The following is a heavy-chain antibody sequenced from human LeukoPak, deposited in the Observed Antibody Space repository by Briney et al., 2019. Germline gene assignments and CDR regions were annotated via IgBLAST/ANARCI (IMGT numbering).Heavy chain of an antibody. Sequence: PSETLSLTCAVYGGSFSGYYWSWIRQHPVKGLEWIGYIYFSGSTCYNPSLKSRVTISVDTSMNQFSLKLSSVTAADTAVYYCARDSTVTAGIDCWGQGTLVTVSS. D-gene: IGHD4-17*01. CDR3: ARDSTVTAGIDC. CDR1: GGSFSGYY. V-gene: IGHV4-31*11. J-gene: IGHJ4*02. CDR2: IYFSGST.